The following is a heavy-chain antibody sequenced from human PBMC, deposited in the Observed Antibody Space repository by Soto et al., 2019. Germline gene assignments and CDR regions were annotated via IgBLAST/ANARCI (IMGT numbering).Heavy chain of an antibody. CDR1: GFIFNTYG. CDR3: AKDRVPYFYYYGMDV. V-gene: IGHV3-30*18. CDR2: MSYDGTKE. Sequence: QVQLVESGGGVVQPGRSLRLSCAASGFIFNTYGMHWVRQAPGKGLEWLAVMSYDGTKESYADSVKGRFTISRDNSKNTLFLQMNSLRVDDTAVYYCAKDRVPYFYYYGMDVWGQGTTVTVSS. J-gene: IGHJ6*02.